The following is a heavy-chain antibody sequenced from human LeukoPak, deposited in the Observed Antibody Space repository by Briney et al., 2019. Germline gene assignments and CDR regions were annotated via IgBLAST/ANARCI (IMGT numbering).Heavy chain of an antibody. V-gene: IGHV3-23*01. CDR3: AKAASGSYLYYFDY. D-gene: IGHD1-26*01. CDR1: GLTFSSCA. CDR2: ISYSGGST. J-gene: IGHJ4*02. Sequence: GGSLRLSCAASGLTFSSCAMNWVRQAPGKGLEWVSTISYSGGSTYYVDSVKGRFTISRDNSENALYLQLNSLRAEDTAVYYCAKAASGSYLYYFDYWGQGTLVTVSS.